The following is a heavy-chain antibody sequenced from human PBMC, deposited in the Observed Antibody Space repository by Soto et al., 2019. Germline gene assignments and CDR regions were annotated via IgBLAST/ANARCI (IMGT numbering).Heavy chain of an antibody. J-gene: IGHJ1*01. CDR1: GYSFTSYY. V-gene: IGHV1-46*03. CDR2: INPSGGST. Sequence: ASVKVSCKASGYSFTSYYMHWVRQAPGQGLERMGIINPSGGSTSYAQKFQGRVTMTRDTSTSTVYMELSSLRSEDTAVYYCARGDCSGGSCFPGLALQHWGQGTLVTVSS. CDR3: ARGDCSGGSCFPGLALQH. D-gene: IGHD2-15*01.